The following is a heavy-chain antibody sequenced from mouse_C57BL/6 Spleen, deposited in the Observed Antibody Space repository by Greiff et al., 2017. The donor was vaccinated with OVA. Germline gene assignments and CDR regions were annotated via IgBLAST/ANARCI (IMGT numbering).Heavy chain of an antibody. CDR3: ARSADYDGFAY. J-gene: IGHJ3*01. D-gene: IGHD2-4*01. CDR1: GYTFTSYW. CDR2: INPSNGGT. V-gene: IGHV1-53*01. Sequence: QVQRQQPGTDLVKPGASVKLSCKASGYTFTSYWMHWVKQRPGQGLEWIGNINPSNGGTNYNEKFKSKATLTVAKSSSTAYMQLSSLTSEDSAVDYCARSADYDGFAYWGQGTLVTVSA.